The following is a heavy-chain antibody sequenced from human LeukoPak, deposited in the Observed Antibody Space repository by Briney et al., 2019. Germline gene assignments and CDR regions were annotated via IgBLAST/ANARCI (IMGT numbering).Heavy chain of an antibody. J-gene: IGHJ4*02. Sequence: GGSLRLSCAASEFTFNHHWMSWVRHVPGKGLEWVANIKEDGSVKYYVDSVKGRFTISRGNAKNSLFPQMNSLRVEDTAVYYCARARGFDYWGQGALVTVSS. CDR2: IKEDGSVK. V-gene: IGHV3-7*01. CDR3: ARARGFDY. CDR1: EFTFNHHW.